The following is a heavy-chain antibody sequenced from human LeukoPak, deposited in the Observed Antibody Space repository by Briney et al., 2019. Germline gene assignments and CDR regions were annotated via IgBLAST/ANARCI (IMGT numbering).Heavy chain of an antibody. J-gene: IGHJ3*02. CDR3: ARKKPCGGDCYFNAFDI. D-gene: IGHD2-21*02. V-gene: IGHV4-38-2*02. Sequence: PSETLSLTCTVSGYSISSGYFWGWIRQPPGKGLEWIGTIYNSGSTYYNASLESRVTISVDTSKNQFSLKLSSVTAADTAVYYCARKKPCGGDCYFNAFDIWGQGTMVTVSS. CDR2: IYNSGST. CDR1: GYSISSGYF.